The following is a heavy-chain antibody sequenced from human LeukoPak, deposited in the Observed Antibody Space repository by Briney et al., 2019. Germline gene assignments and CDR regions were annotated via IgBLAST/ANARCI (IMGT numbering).Heavy chain of an antibody. Sequence: GGSLRLSCAASGFTFDDYAMHWVRQAPGKGLEWVSLISGDGGSTYYADSVKGRFTISRDNSKDSLYLQMNSLRTEDTALYYCAKDWDISGYYPSYYYYGMDVWGQGTTVTVSS. J-gene: IGHJ6*02. CDR1: GFTFDDYA. CDR2: ISGDGGST. D-gene: IGHD3-22*01. CDR3: AKDWDISGYYPSYYYYGMDV. V-gene: IGHV3-43*02.